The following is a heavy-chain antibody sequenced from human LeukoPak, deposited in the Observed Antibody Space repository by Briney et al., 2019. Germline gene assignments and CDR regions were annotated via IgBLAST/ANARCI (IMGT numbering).Heavy chain of an antibody. D-gene: IGHD6-13*01. CDR1: GYKLTNNW. V-gene: IGHV5-51*01. CDR3: VRFGLTSSLDH. CDR2: IYPGYSDA. J-gene: IGHJ5*02. Sequence: GEPLKISCKTSGYKLTNNWIGWVRQVPGKGLEWMGLIYPGYSDAKYSPSFQGQVTLSVDASISTAYLQLSGLRASDTAIYYCVRFGLTSSLDHWGQGTLVTVSS.